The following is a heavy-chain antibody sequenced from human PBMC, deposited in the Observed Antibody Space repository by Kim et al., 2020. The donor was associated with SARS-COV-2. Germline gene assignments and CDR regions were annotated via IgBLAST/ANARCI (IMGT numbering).Heavy chain of an antibody. CDR1: GGSFSGYY. Sequence: SETLSLTCAVYGGSFSGYYWSWIRQPPGKGLEWIGEINHSGRTNYNPSLKSRVTISVDTSKNQFSLKLTSVTAADAALYFCARRLSNTSGWGSHYCDLWGQGILVHVSS. D-gene: IGHD3-10*01. V-gene: IGHV4-34*01. CDR2: INHSGRT. CDR3: ARRLSNTSGWGSHYCDL. J-gene: IGHJ1*01.